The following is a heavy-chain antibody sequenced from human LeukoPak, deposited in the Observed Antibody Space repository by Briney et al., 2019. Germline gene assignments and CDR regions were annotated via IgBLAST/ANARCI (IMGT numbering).Heavy chain of an antibody. D-gene: IGHD1-26*01. V-gene: IGHV3-23*01. Sequence: GGSLRLSCAASGFTFSNYGMHWVRQAPGKGLEWVSTITGSGYITYYADSVRGRFTISRDNSKNTVSLQMNSLRTEDTALYYCAKDSRGVGARYFDYWGQGTLVTVSS. J-gene: IGHJ4*02. CDR2: ITGSGYIT. CDR1: GFTFSNYG. CDR3: AKDSRGVGARYFDY.